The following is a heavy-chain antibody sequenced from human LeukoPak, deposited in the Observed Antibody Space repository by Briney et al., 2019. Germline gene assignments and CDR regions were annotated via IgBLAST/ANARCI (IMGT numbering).Heavy chain of an antibody. Sequence: SETLSLTCTVSGGSISSSSYYWGWIRQPPGKGLEWIGSIYYSGSTYYNPSLKSRVTISVDTSKNQFSLKLSSVTAADTAVYYCARLYGYYSSSHLYYYYYGMDVWGQGTTVTVSS. CDR1: GGSISSSSYY. J-gene: IGHJ6*02. CDR3: ARLYGYYSSSHLYYYYYGMDV. V-gene: IGHV4-39*01. D-gene: IGHD6-6*01. CDR2: IYYSGST.